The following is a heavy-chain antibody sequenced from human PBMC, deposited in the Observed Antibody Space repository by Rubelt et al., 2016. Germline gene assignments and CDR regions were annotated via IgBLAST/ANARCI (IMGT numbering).Heavy chain of an antibody. CDR3: ARMRGPYSSSGGEFDP. CDR1: GYTLTSYA. J-gene: IGHJ5*02. D-gene: IGHD6-13*01. V-gene: IGHV1-3*01. CDR2: INAGNGSE. Sequence: QVQLVQSGAEVKKPGASAKVSCKASGYTLTSYAMHWVRQAPGQRLEWMGWINAGNGSEKYSQKFQGRVTITRDTSASTAYMELSSLRSEDTAVYYCARMRGPYSSSGGEFDPWGQGTLVTVSS.